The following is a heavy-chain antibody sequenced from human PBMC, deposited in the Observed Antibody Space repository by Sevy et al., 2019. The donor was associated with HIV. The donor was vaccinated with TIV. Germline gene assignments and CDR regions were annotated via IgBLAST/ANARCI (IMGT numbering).Heavy chain of an antibody. Sequence: ASVKVSCKASGYTFTRYDINWVRQATGQGLEWMGWMNPNSGNTGYAQKFQGRVTMTRNTSKNTAYRELGSLRSEDTAEYYCARCWVISWYGEGYYYYYCMDVWGQGTTVTVSS. CDR1: GYTFTRYD. CDR3: ARCWVISWYGEGYYYYYCMDV. D-gene: IGHD6-13*01. J-gene: IGHJ6*02. V-gene: IGHV1-8*01. CDR2: MNPNSGNT.